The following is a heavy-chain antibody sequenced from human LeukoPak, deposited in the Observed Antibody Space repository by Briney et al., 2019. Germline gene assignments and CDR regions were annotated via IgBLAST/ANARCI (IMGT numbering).Heavy chain of an antibody. CDR2: ISSSGSTI. V-gene: IGHV3-48*03. Sequence: GGSLRLSCAASGFTFSSYEMNWVRQAPGKGLEWVSYISSSGSTIYYADSVKGRFTISRDNSKNTLILQMNSLRAEDTAVYYCAKSGYNRFDYWGQGILVTVSS. CDR3: AKSGYNRFDY. J-gene: IGHJ4*02. CDR1: GFTFSSYE. D-gene: IGHD5-24*01.